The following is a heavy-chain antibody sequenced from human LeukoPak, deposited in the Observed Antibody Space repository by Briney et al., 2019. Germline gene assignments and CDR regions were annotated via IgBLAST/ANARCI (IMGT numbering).Heavy chain of an antibody. Sequence: WIRQPPGKGLEWIGSIYYSGSTYYNPSLKSRVTISVDTSKNQFSLKLSSVTAADTAVYYCASLYSSGWYAFDYWGQGTLVTVPS. D-gene: IGHD6-19*01. J-gene: IGHJ4*02. CDR3: ASLYSSGWYAFDY. CDR2: IYYSGST. V-gene: IGHV4-39*01.